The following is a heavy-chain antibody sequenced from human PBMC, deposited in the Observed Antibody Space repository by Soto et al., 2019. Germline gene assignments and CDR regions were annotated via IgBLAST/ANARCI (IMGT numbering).Heavy chain of an antibody. CDR3: AKAQEASGLPYSYLDY. CDR2: VNGGGETT. J-gene: IGHJ4*02. D-gene: IGHD6-19*01. V-gene: IGHV3-23*01. CDR1: GXSFTSYS. Sequence: GSLRLSCHSSGXSFTSYSMGWVRLAPGMGLEWVSVVNGGGETTYYADSVNCRFNISRYNSKKTLFLEMRSLRGEETAVYFWAKAQEASGLPYSYLDYWGPGTLGTVSS.